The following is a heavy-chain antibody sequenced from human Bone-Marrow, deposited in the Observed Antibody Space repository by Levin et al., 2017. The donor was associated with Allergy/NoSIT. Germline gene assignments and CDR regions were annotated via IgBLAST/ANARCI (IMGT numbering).Heavy chain of an antibody. CDR2: MFVGGAA. D-gene: IGHD2/OR15-2a*01. CDR3: ARDETFNSWHVGWFDS. CDR1: GDSINNTHHY. Sequence: SCTVSGDSINNTHHYWSWIRQPAGKGLEWIGRMFVGGAATYKRSLRSRVTISIDTSKNQFSLKLTSVTAADTAVYYCARDETFNSWHVGWFDSWGHGTLVTVSS. V-gene: IGHV4-61*02. J-gene: IGHJ5*01.